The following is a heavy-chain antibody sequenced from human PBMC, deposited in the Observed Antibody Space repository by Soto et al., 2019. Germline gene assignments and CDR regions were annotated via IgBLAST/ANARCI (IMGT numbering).Heavy chain of an antibody. CDR1: GGSFSDYY. J-gene: IGHJ6*04. CDR2: INHSGST. V-gene: IGHV4-34*01. D-gene: IGHD3-3*01. Sequence: SETLSLTCSVYGGSFSDYYWSWIRQPPGKGLEWIGEINHSGSTNYNPSLKSRVTISVHTATNQFSLKLSSVTAADTAVYYCARARKGSGSDYYYHYCMDVWGKGTTVTVSS. CDR3: ARARKGSGSDYYYHYCMDV.